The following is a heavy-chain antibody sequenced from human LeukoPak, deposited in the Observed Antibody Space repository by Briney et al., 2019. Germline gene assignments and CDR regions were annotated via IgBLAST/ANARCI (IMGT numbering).Heavy chain of an antibody. D-gene: IGHD2-21*01. CDR2: MSHYSGDT. V-gene: IGHV1-2*02. CDR3: VSWAGGKSDVAFFDY. Sequence: GASVTVSCMASGYIFSDYYTHWVRQAPGRGLEWMGWMSHYSGDTKLAQKFQGRVTLTRDKSMSTAYVELNNLASDDTGVYYCVSWAGGKSDVAFFDYWGPGKLVIVSS. CDR1: GYIFSDYY. J-gene: IGHJ4*02.